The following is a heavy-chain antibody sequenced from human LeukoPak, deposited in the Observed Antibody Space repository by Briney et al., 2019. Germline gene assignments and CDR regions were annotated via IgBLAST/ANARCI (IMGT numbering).Heavy chain of an antibody. D-gene: IGHD1-26*01. CDR2: ISGSGGRT. CDR1: GFTFSSYA. Sequence: GGSLRLSCAASGFTFSSYAMSWVRQAPGKGLEWVSAISGSGGRTYYADSVKGRFTISRGNSKNTLYLKMNSLRAEDTAIYYCAKENLVGTTTAYDYWGQGTLVTVSS. CDR3: AKENLVGTTTAYDY. J-gene: IGHJ4*02. V-gene: IGHV3-23*01.